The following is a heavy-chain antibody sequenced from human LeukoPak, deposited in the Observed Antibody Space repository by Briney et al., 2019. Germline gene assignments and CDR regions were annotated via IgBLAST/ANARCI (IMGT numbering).Heavy chain of an antibody. V-gene: IGHV4-39*07. J-gene: IGHJ5*02. CDR1: GDSISNSNLY. D-gene: IGHD3-10*01. Sequence: KPSETLSLTCIVSGDSISNSNLYWGWIRQPPGKGLEWIGNIFYSGSTYYGSSLKSRLTISLDTSKNQFSLKLYSVTAADTAVYYCARIGHYPLNWFDPWGQGTLVSVSS. CDR3: ARIGHYPLNWFDP. CDR2: IFYSGST.